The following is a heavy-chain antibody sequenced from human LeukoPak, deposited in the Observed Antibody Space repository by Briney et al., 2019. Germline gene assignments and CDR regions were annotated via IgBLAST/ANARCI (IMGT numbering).Heavy chain of an antibody. Sequence: PSETLSLTCAVYGGSFSGYYWSWNRQPPGKGLEWIGEINHSGSTNYNPSLKGRVTISVETSKNQFSLKRSSVTAADTAVYYCGRGKALRFLDWFHRDVWGQGTTVTVSS. V-gene: IGHV4-34*01. CDR1: GGSFSGYY. CDR3: GRGKALRFLDWFHRDV. CDR2: INHSGST. J-gene: IGHJ6*02. D-gene: IGHD3-3*01.